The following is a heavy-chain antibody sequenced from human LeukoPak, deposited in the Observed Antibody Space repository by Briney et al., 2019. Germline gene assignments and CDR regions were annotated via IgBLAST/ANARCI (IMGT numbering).Heavy chain of an antibody. Sequence: GASVKVSCKASGYTFTSYYMHWVRQAPGQGLEWMGIINPSGGSTSYAQKFQGRVTMTRDTSTSTVYMELSSLRSEDTAVYYCARASAYDFWSGYSVGTYFDYWGQGTLVTVSS. J-gene: IGHJ4*02. D-gene: IGHD3-3*01. V-gene: IGHV1-46*01. CDR2: INPSGGST. CDR1: GYTFTSYY. CDR3: ARASAYDFWSGYSVGTYFDY.